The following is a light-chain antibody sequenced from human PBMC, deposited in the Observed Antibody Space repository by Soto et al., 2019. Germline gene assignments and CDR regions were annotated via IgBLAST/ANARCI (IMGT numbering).Light chain of an antibody. CDR2: EVT. CDR1: SSDVGGYDH. CDR3: SSDAGNYNYG. V-gene: IGLV2-8*01. Sequence: QSVLTQPPSASGSPGQSVTIPCTGTSSDVGGYDHVSWYQQHPGKAPKLIIYEVTKRPAGVPDRFSGSKSGNTASLTVSGLQAEDEADYYCSSDAGNYNYGFGTGTKVTVL. J-gene: IGLJ1*01.